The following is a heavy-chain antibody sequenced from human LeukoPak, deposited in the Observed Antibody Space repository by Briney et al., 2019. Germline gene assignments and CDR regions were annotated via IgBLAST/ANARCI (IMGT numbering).Heavy chain of an antibody. V-gene: IGHV1-69*13. D-gene: IGHD6-19*01. CDR3: ARETRPLAVAGKYFDY. J-gene: IGHJ4*02. CDR1: GGTFISYA. CDR2: IIPIFGTA. Sequence: SVKVSCKASGGTFISYAISWVRQAPGQGLEWMGGIIPIFGTANYAQKFQGRVTITADESTSTAYMELSSLRSEDTAVYYCARETRPLAVAGKYFDYWGQGTLVTVSS.